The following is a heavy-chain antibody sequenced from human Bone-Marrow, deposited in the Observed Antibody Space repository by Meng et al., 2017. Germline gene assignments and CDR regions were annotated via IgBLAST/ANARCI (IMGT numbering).Heavy chain of an antibody. J-gene: IGHJ5*02. D-gene: IGHD2-2*01. CDR3: ARGYCSTTNCNWFDP. Sequence: QVQLQESGPGLVKPSQTLSLTCTVSGASISSSSWWTWVRQPPGKGLEWIGEIYHTGSTNYNPSLKSRVTISVDKSKNQFSLKLSSVTAADTAVYYCARGYCSTTNCNWFDPWGQGTLVTVSS. CDR2: IYHTGST. CDR1: GASISSSSW. V-gene: IGHV4-4*02.